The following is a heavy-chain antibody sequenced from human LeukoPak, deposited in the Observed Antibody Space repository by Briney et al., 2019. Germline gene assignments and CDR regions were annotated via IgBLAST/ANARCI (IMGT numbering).Heavy chain of an antibody. D-gene: IGHD2-21*02. CDR2: ISSSGSYI. V-gene: IGHV3-21*01. J-gene: IGHJ4*02. CDR1: GFTFSNYN. CDR3: ASRASCGGDCYQFDY. Sequence: GGSLRLSCAASGFTFSNYNMNWVRQAPGKGLEWVSSISSSGSYIYYADSMKGRFTISRDNAKNSLYLQMKSLRAEDTAVYYCASRASCGGDCYQFDYWGQGTLVTASS.